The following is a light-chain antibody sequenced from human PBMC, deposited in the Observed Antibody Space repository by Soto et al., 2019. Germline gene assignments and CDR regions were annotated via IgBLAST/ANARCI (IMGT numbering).Light chain of an antibody. Sequence: DIQMIQSPSSLSASVGDRVTITCQASQEISNYLNWYQQKPGKAPKLLIYDASNLERGVPSRFSGRGSGTDFTFTISSLQAEDFATYYRQQYDLLRRTVGRGTQVEIK. CDR1: QEISNY. CDR2: DAS. V-gene: IGKV1-33*01. CDR3: QQYDLLRRT. J-gene: IGKJ1*01.